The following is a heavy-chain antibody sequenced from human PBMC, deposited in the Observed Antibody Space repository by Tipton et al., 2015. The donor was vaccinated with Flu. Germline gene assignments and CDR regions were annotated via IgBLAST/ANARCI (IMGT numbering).Heavy chain of an antibody. J-gene: IGHJ4*02. CDR2: ISAGGGST. CDR3: AKISGARIGYFDN. V-gene: IGHV3-23*01. Sequence: TLSLTCAASGFTFSSYAMSWVRQAPGKGLEWVSAISAGGGSTYYADSVKGRFTISRDNSKNTLYLQMNSLRAEDTAVYYCAKISGARIGYFDNWGQGTLVTVSS. CDR1: GFTFSSYA. D-gene: IGHD6-19*01.